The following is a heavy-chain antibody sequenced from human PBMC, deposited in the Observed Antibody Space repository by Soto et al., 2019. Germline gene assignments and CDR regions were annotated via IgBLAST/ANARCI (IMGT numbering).Heavy chain of an antibody. CDR1: GYTFTSYG. CDR2: ISAYNGNT. CDR3: ARDRHYDFWSGSWVGNWFDP. D-gene: IGHD3-3*01. J-gene: IGHJ5*02. Sequence: ASVKVSCKASGYTFTSYGISWVRQAPGQGLEWMGWISAYNGNTNYAQKLQGRVTMTTDTSTSTAYMELRSLRSDDTAVYYCARDRHYDFWSGSWVGNWFDPWGQGTLVTVSS. V-gene: IGHV1-18*01.